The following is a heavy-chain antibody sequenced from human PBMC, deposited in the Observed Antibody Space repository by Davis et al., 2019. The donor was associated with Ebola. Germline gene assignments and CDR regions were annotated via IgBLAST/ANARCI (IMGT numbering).Heavy chain of an antibody. CDR2: IDWDDDK. J-gene: IGHJ5*02. D-gene: IGHD2-15*01. Sequence: SGPTLVKPTQTLTLTCTFSGFSLSTSGMCVSWIRQPPGKALEWLARIDWDDDKYYSTSLKTRLTISKDTSKNQVVLTMTNMDPADTATYYCARMILGYCSGGSCYTFDPWGQGTLVTVSS. V-gene: IGHV2-70*11. CDR3: ARMILGYCSGGSCYTFDP. CDR1: GFSLSTSGMC.